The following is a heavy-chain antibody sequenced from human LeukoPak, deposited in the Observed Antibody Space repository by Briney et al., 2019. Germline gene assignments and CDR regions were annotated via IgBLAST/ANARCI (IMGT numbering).Heavy chain of an antibody. D-gene: IGHD5-18*01. V-gene: IGHV3-53*01. Sequence: GGSLRLSCAASGFTVSSNYMSWVRQAPGKGLEWVSVIYSGGSTYYADSVKGRFTISRDNSKNTLYLQMNSLRAEDTAVYYCARRTGSYGAFYGMDVWGQGTTVTVSS. CDR2: IYSGGST. CDR3: ARRTGSYGAFYGMDV. J-gene: IGHJ6*02. CDR1: GFTVSSNY.